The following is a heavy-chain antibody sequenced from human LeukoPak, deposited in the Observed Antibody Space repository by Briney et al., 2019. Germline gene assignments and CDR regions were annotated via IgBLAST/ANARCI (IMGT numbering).Heavy chain of an antibody. Sequence: PGGSLRLSCAASGFTFSSYWMSWVRQAPGKGLEWVANIKQDGSEKYYVDSVKGRFTISRDHAKNSLYLQMNSLRAEDTAVYYCARGGCSSTSCYSSIYYMDVWGKGTTVTVSS. CDR3: ARGGCSSTSCYSSIYYMDV. D-gene: IGHD2-2*02. J-gene: IGHJ6*03. CDR1: GFTFSSYW. V-gene: IGHV3-7*01. CDR2: IKQDGSEK.